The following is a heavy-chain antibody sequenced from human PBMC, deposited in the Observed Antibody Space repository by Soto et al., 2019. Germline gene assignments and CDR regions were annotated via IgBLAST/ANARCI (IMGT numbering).Heavy chain of an antibody. CDR1: GGSISSGYY. J-gene: IGHJ6*02. CDR2: IYYSGST. Sequence: PSETLSLTCTVSGGSISSGYYWSWIRQHPGKGLEWIGYIYYSGSTSYNPSLKSRVTISVDTSKNQFSLKLNSVTAADTAVYYCARGVLVWGQGTTVTVSS. V-gene: IGHV4-31*03. CDR3: ARGVLV.